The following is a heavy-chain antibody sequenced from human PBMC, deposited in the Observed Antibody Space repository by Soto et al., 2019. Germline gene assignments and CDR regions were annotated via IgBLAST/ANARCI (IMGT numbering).Heavy chain of an antibody. CDR3: ARVLSVGESYYYYGMDV. J-gene: IGHJ6*02. CDR1: GYTFTSYG. V-gene: IGHV1-18*01. CDR2: ISAYNGNT. D-gene: IGHD2-21*01. Sequence: ASVKVSCKASGYTFTSYGISWVRQAPGQGLEWMGWISAYNGNTNYAQKLQGRVTMTTDTSTSTAYMELRSLRSDDTAVYYCARVLSVGESYYYYGMDVWGQGTTVTVSS.